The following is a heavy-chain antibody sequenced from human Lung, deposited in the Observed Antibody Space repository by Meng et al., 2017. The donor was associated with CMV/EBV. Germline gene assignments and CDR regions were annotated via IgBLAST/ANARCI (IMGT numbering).Heavy chain of an antibody. CDR1: GYMFTTYD. J-gene: IGHJ6*02. V-gene: IGHV1-8*01. CDR3: ARTRIEVEPDGRKIKYYNYGMDV. Sequence: ASXXVSXKASGYMFTTYDINWVRQATGQGLEWMGWMNPNSGNTGYAQKFQGRVTLTRVTSISTAYMELISLTSDDTAVYYCARTRIEVEPDGRKIKYYNYGMDVWGQGXTVTVSS. D-gene: IGHD2-2*01. CDR2: MNPNSGNT.